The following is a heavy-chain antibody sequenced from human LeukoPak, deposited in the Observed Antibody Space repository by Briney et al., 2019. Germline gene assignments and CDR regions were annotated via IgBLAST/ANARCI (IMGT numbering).Heavy chain of an antibody. CDR2: ISASGVMT. CDR3: ARDGYNRNTFDY. J-gene: IGHJ4*02. Sequence: GGSLRLSCAASGFTFTNYAMTWVRQAPGKGLEWVSSISASGVMTYYADSVKGRFTVSRDNSKNTLYLQMNSLRAEDTAVYYCARDGYNRNTFDYWGQGTLVTVSS. V-gene: IGHV3-23*01. D-gene: IGHD5-24*01. CDR1: GFTFTNYA.